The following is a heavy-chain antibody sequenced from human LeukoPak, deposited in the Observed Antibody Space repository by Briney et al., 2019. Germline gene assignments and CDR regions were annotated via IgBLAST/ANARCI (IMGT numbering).Heavy chain of an antibody. CDR1: GFTFSSYT. V-gene: IGHV3-21*01. D-gene: IGHD5-24*01. J-gene: IGHJ4*02. Sequence: GGSLRLSCAASGFTFSSYTMNWVRPAPGKGLEWVSSISSSSSYIYYGDSVKGRFTVSRDNAKNSLYLQMNRLRAEDTAVYYCARGNVSTATITRFDYWGQGTLVTVSS. CDR3: ARGNVSTATITRFDY. CDR2: ISSSSSYI.